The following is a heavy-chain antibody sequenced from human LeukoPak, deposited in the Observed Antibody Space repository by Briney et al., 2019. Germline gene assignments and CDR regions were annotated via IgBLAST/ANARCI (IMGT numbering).Heavy chain of an antibody. J-gene: IGHJ5*02. D-gene: IGHD6-19*01. CDR2: ISAYNGNT. Sequence: ASVKVSCKASGYTFTSYGISWLRQAPGQGLEWMGWISAYNGNTSYAQQLQGRVTMTTDISTSTAYMELRRLRSDDTAVYYCARDDLLGIAVAGGFDPWGQGTLVTVSS. CDR3: ARDDLLGIAVAGGFDP. CDR1: GYTFTSYG. V-gene: IGHV1-18*01.